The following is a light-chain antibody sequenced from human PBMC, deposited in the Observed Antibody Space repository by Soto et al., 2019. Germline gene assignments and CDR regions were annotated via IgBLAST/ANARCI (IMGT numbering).Light chain of an antibody. CDR3: QSYDSSLSAYV. CDR2: GIT. J-gene: IGLJ1*01. CDR1: SSNIGAGYD. Sequence: SVLTQSPSVSGAPGQRVTISCTGSSSNIGAGYDVHWYQHLPGTAPKLLIFGITNRPSGVPDRFSGSKSGTSASLAITGLQAEDEADYYCQSYDSSLSAYVFGTGTKVTVL. V-gene: IGLV1-40*01.